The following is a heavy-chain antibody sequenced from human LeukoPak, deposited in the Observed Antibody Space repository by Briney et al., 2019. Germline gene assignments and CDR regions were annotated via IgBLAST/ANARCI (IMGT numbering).Heavy chain of an antibody. CDR2: INPNSGNT. CDR3: ARGVGHRGQEHSYVYYFDY. D-gene: IGHD5-18*01. V-gene: IGHV1-8*01. Sequence: ASVKVSCKASGYTFTSYDINWVRQATGQGLEWMGWINPNSGNTDYAQKFQGRATITRDTSIRTAYMELSSLRSEDTAVYYCARGVGHRGQEHSYVYYFDYWGQGPLVTVSS. J-gene: IGHJ4*02. CDR1: GYTFTSYD.